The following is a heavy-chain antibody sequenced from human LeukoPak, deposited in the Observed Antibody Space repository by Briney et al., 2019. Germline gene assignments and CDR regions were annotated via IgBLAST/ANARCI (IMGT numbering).Heavy chain of an antibody. Sequence: ASVKVCCKASGYTFTSYDINWVRQATGQGLEWMGWMNPNSGNTGYAQKFQGRVTMTRNTSIRTAYMEPSSLRSEDAAVYYCAREALGYCSSTSCYHWFDPWGQGTLVTVSS. J-gene: IGHJ5*02. CDR1: GYTFTSYD. CDR3: AREALGYCSSTSCYHWFDP. CDR2: MNPNSGNT. D-gene: IGHD2-2*01. V-gene: IGHV1-8*01.